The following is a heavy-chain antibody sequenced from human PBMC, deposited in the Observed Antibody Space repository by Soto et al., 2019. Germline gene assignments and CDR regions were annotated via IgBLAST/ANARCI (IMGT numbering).Heavy chain of an antibody. CDR3: ARDRAVDWYFDL. V-gene: IGHV1-3*04. D-gene: IGHD6-19*01. CDR2: INTDNGNT. CDR1: GYTFTSCA. Sequence: QVQIVQSGAEVKKPGASVKVSCKASGYTFTSCAIHWVRQAPGQRPEWMGWINTDNGNTKYSQRFQGRVTITRDTSANTAYVELTNLRSEDTAIYCCARDRAVDWYFDLWGRGTLVTVSS. J-gene: IGHJ2*01.